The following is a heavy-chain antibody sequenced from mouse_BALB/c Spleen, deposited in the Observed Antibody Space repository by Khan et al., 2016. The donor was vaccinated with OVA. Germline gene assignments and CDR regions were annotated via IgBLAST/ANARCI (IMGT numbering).Heavy chain of an antibody. V-gene: IGHV2-4-1*01. CDR3: ARNSYMYDFTY. J-gene: IGHJ3*01. CDR1: GFSLTTYG. D-gene: IGHD2-14*01. Sequence: VQLQESGPGLVQPSQSLSITCTVSGFSLTTYGVHWVRQSPGKGLEWLGLIWSGGNTDYNAAFISRLSISKDNSKSQVFFKMNRLQADDTAIYYCARNSYMYDFTYWGQGTLVTVSA. CDR2: IWSGGNT.